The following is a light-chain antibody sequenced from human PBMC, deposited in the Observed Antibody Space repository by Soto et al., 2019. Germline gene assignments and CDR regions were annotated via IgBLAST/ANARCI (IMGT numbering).Light chain of an antibody. J-gene: IGKJ1*01. CDR3: LQDYVYPWT. V-gene: IGKV1-6*01. CDR1: QGIGND. Sequence: AIQVTQSPSSLSASVGDRVTISCRASQGIGNDLGWYQQKPGKAPKLLIYEASTLQTGVASRFSGSGSGTDFSITIISLQPEDFATYYCLQDYVYPWTFGQGTKVEVK. CDR2: EAS.